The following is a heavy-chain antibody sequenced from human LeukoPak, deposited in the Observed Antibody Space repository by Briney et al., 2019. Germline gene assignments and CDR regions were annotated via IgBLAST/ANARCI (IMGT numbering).Heavy chain of an antibody. CDR3: ARGGGEEFEEYDVFDY. Sequence: PSETLSLTCAVSGGSISSGSYSWSWIRQPPGKGLEWIGYIYLSGRTYYNPSLKTRVTISVDRSKNQFSLRLSSVTAADTAVYYCARGGGEEFEEYDVFDYWGQGTLVTVSS. J-gene: IGHJ4*02. CDR2: IYLSGRT. CDR1: GGSISSGSYS. D-gene: IGHD3-10*01. V-gene: IGHV4-30-2*01.